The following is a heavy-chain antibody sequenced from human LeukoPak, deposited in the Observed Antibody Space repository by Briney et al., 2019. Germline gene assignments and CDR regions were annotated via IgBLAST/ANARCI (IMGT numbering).Heavy chain of an antibody. Sequence: SETLSLTCAVNNGSFSNYYWTWIRQSPGKGLQWIGEISQSGTTNYNPSLKSRLTLSIDESKNHLSLTLTSVTAADTALYFCARGGRNYHFFCDRGRLDPWGQGTLVTVSS. J-gene: IGHJ5*02. D-gene: IGHD5-24*01. CDR3: ARGGRNYHFFCDRGRLDP. V-gene: IGHV4-34*01. CDR2: ISQSGTT. CDR1: NGSFSNYY.